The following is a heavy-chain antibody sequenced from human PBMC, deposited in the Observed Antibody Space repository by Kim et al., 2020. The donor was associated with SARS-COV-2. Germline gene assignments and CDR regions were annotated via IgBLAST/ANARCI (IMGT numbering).Heavy chain of an antibody. CDR1: GGSISSGGYY. J-gene: IGHJ4*02. Sequence: SENLSLTCTVSGGSISSGGYYWSWIRQHPGKGLEWIGYIYYSGSTYYNPSLKSRVTISVDTSKNQFSLKLSSVTAADTAVYYCARTRITMIVVVTHFDYWGQGTLVTVSS. V-gene: IGHV4-31*03. D-gene: IGHD3-22*01. CDR3: ARTRITMIVVVTHFDY. CDR2: IYYSGST.